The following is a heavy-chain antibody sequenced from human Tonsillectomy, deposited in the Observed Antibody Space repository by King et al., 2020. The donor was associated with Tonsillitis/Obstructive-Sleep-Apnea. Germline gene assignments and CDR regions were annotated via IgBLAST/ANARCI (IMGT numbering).Heavy chain of an antibody. CDR1: GFTVSSNY. CDR2: VNSGGST. V-gene: IGHV3-66*01. Sequence: EVQLVESGGGLVQPGGSLRLSCAASGFTVSSNYLSLVRQAPGQVLGWGAVVNSGGSTYYAASVKGRFTISRDNSKNTLYLQMNSLRAEDTAVYYCARMHDYGDYPSDYWGQGTLVTVSS. CDR3: ARMHDYGDYPSDY. J-gene: IGHJ4*02. D-gene: IGHD4-17*01.